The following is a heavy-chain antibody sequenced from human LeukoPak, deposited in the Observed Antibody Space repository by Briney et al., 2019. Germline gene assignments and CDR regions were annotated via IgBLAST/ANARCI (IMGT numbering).Heavy chain of an antibody. CDR2: IYYSGST. Sequence: SETLSLTCTVSGGSISSYYWSWIRQPPGKGLERIGYIYYSGSTNYNPSLKSRVTISVDTSKNQFSLKLSSVTAADTAVYYCARGGTDYGDSSFDYWGQGTLVTVPS. V-gene: IGHV4-59*01. D-gene: IGHD4-17*01. CDR1: GGSISSYY. CDR3: ARGGTDYGDSSFDY. J-gene: IGHJ4*02.